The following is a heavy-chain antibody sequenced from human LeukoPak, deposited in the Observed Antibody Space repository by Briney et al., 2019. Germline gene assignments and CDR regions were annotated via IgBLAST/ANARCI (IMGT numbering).Heavy chain of an antibody. CDR2: IIPIFGTA. Sequence: ASVKVSCKASGGTFSSYAISWVRQVPGQGLEWMGGIIPIFGTANYAQKFQGRVTITADESTSTAYMELSSLRSEDTAVYYCARAPDILTGYNYYFDYWGQGTLVTVSS. CDR1: GGTFSSYA. V-gene: IGHV1-69*13. J-gene: IGHJ4*02. D-gene: IGHD3-9*01. CDR3: ARAPDILTGYNYYFDY.